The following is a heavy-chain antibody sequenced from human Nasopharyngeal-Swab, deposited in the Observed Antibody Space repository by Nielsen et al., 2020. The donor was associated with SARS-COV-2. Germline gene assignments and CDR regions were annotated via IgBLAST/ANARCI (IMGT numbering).Heavy chain of an antibody. J-gene: IGHJ5*02. CDR3: ARGSLRRYCSSTSCYASSWFDP. V-gene: IGHV4-34*01. Sequence: WIRQPPGKGLEWIGEINHSGSTNYNPSLKSRVTISVDTSKNQFSLKLSSVTAADTAVYYCARGSLRRYCSSTSCYASSWFDPWGQGTRVTVSS. CDR2: INHSGST. D-gene: IGHD2-2*01.